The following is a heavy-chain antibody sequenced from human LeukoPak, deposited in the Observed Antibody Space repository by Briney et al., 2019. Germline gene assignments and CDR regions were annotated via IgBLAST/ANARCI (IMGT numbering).Heavy chain of an antibody. V-gene: IGHV3-30*18. CDR3: AKEAPWATAMVILIDY. J-gene: IGHJ4*02. CDR2: ISYDGSNK. Sequence: PGRSLRLSCAASRFTFSRYGMHWVRQAPGKGLEWVAVISYDGSNKDYADSVKGRFTISRDNSKNTVYLQMNSLRVEDTAVYYCAKEAPWATAMVILIDYWGQGTLVTVSS. D-gene: IGHD5-18*01. CDR1: RFTFSRYG.